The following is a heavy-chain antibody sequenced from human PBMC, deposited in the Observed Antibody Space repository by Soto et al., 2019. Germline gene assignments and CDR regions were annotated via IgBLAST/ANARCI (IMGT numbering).Heavy chain of an antibody. Sequence: PSETLSLTCSVSGDSVRGYFLSWIRQPPGKGLEWMGSMYYTVSSNYNPSLKRRLSMSVDPSKNHFSLKLSSVTAADTAVYHCASSSIVRGVISYNYFYSMDVWGKGTTVTVSS. J-gene: IGHJ6*03. D-gene: IGHD3-10*01. CDR3: ASSSIVRGVISYNYFYSMDV. CDR2: MYYTVSS. CDR1: GDSVRGYF. V-gene: IGHV4-59*08.